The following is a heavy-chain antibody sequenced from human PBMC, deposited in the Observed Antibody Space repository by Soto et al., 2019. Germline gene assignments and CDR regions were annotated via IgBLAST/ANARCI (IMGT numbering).Heavy chain of an antibody. D-gene: IGHD3-9*01. CDR1: GGSISSTSYY. V-gene: IGHV4-61*05. Sequence: SETLSLTCTVSGGSISSTSYYWSWIRQPPGKGLEWIGYIYYSGSTNYNPSLKSRVTISVDTSKNQFSLKLSSVTAADTAVYYCARGLRYFDWLLWAGDNYYYYGMDVWGQGTTVTVSS. J-gene: IGHJ6*02. CDR2: IYYSGST. CDR3: ARGLRYFDWLLWAGDNYYYYGMDV.